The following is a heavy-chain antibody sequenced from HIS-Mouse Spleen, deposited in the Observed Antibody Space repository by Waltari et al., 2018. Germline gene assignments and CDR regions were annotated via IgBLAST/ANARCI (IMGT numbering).Heavy chain of an antibody. CDR2: ISAYNGNT. CDR1: VHTFTSYG. Sequence: QVQLVQSGAEVKKPGAAVKVSCKASVHTFTSYGISWVRQAPGQGLEWMGWISAYNGNTNYAQKLQGRVTMTTDTSTSTAYMELRSLRSDDTAVYYCARDPTQHPAARPGFDYWGQGTLVTVSS. D-gene: IGHD6-6*01. CDR3: ARDPTQHPAARPGFDY. V-gene: IGHV1-18*01. J-gene: IGHJ4*02.